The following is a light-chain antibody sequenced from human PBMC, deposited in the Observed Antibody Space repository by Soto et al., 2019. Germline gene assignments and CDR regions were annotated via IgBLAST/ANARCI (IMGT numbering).Light chain of an antibody. J-gene: IGKJ2*01. V-gene: IGKV1-39*01. CDR1: QTIGRY. CDR3: QQSFITPHT. CDR2: AGS. Sequence: DFQITQSPSYLSASVGARVTLPCRARQTIGRYLNWYQQQPGKAPKLLIYAGSNLQSGVPSRFSGTGSGTDFTLTISSLQPEEFATYYCQQSFITPHTFGQGTKGDIK.